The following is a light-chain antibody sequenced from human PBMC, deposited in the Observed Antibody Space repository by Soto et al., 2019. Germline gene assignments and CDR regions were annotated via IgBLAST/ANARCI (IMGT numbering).Light chain of an antibody. V-gene: IGKV1-12*01. CDR1: QDINNR. CDR2: AAS. CDR3: LQVKNFPRT. J-gene: IGKJ1*01. Sequence: DIQMTQAPSSVSASVGDRVTITCRASQDINNRVAWVQQRPGRAPKYLIQAASILQSGFPSRFSATGSVTDFTLTIESLQPEDFATYYYLQVKNFPRTCGQGTKLEIK.